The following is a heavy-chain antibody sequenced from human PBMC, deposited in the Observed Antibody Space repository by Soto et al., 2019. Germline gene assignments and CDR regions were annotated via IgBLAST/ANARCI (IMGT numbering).Heavy chain of an antibody. CDR3: AGWGRISTMVRGVIPDAFDI. Sequence: AASVKVSCKASGGTFSSYAISWVRQAPGQGLEWMGGIIPIFGTANYAQKFQGRVTITADESTSTAYMELSSLRSEDTAVYYCAGWGRISTMVRGVIPDAFDIWGQGTMVTVSS. V-gene: IGHV1-69*13. CDR2: IIPIFGTA. D-gene: IGHD3-10*01. CDR1: GGTFSSYA. J-gene: IGHJ3*02.